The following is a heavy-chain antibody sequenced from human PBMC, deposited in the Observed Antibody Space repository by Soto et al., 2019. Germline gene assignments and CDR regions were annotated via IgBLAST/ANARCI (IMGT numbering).Heavy chain of an antibody. CDR3: ARDKKPFNWSPSILKSYYYGMDV. D-gene: IGHD1-1*01. CDR2: ISNDGSNK. CDR1: GFTFRTFA. Sequence: GSLRLSCAASGFTFRTFAMHWVRQAPGKGLEWVAVISNDGSNKYFLDSVKGRFTVSRDNSNNTLYLQMDSLRAEDTAVYYCARDKKPFNWSPSILKSYYYGMDVWGQGTTVTVPS. V-gene: IGHV3-30-3*01. J-gene: IGHJ6*02.